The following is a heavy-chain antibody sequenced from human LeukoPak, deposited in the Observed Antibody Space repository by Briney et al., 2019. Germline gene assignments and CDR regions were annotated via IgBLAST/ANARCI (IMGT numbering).Heavy chain of an antibody. V-gene: IGHV1-2*02. Sequence: ASVKVSCKASGYTFTGYYMHWVRQAPGQGLEWMGWINPNSGGTNYAQKFQGRVTMTRDTSISTAYMELSRLRSDDTAVYYCARDRVYYYDSSGYLSWGQGTLVTDSS. CDR1: GYTFTGYY. CDR2: INPNSGGT. J-gene: IGHJ4*02. CDR3: ARDRVYYYDSSGYLS. D-gene: IGHD3-22*01.